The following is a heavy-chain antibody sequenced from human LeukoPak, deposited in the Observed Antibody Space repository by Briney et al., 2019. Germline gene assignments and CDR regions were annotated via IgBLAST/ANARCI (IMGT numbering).Heavy chain of an antibody. V-gene: IGHV4-59*08. CDR1: GGYISYYY. CDR3: ASPPSV. Sequence: KPSETLSLTCTASGGYISYYYWSWIRQPPGKGLEWVGDIYYSGSTNYNPYLTPRITISVDTSKTQFSTKLNSVTAADTAVYYCASPPSVWGQGTLVTVSS. J-gene: IGHJ4*02. CDR2: IYYSGST.